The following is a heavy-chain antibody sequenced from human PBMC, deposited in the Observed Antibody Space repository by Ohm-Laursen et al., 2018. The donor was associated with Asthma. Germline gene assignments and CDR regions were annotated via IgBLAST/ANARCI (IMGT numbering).Heavy chain of an antibody. V-gene: IGHV3-30*04. CDR1: GFTFRSYA. D-gene: IGHD3-3*01. J-gene: IGHJ4*02. CDR2: ISYDGSNK. CDR3: ARDVMEWYLPAFDF. Sequence: SLRLSCSASGFTFRSYAMHWVRQAPGKGLEWVAVISYDGSNKYYADSVKGRFTISRDNPKNTLYLQMNSLRPDDTAVYYCARDVMEWYLPAFDFWGQGTLVTVSS.